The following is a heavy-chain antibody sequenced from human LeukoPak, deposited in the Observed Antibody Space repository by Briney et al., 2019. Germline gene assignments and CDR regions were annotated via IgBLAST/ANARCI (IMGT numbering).Heavy chain of an antibody. CDR2: LYWDDGK. CDR3: AHRGIQKCAWDLGYFDY. Sequence: SGPTLAKPTETLTLTRSFSGFLVSTGGVGVGWIRQPPGKALEWLVFLYWDDGKRYSPSLKSRPSITKDTSKTQVVLTMTDMEPVGTATYYCAHRGIQKCAWDLGYFDYWGQGIQVTVSS. J-gene: IGHJ4*02. CDR1: GFLVSTGGVG. V-gene: IGHV2-5*02. D-gene: IGHD5-18*01.